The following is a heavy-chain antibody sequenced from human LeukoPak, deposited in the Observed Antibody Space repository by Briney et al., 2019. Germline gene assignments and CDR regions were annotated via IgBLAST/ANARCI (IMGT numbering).Heavy chain of an antibody. V-gene: IGHV4-4*07. D-gene: IGHD2-21*01. J-gene: IGHJ6*03. Sequence: SETLSLTCTVSDDSIKSYSWSWIRLLAGERLEWIGLIYMSGDTNYNPSLKSRLDMSVDTSKDQVSLRLSSVTAADTAVYYCARVFAGFYMDVWGKGTTVIVSS. CDR1: DDSIKSYS. CDR3: ARVFAGFYMDV. CDR2: IYMSGDT.